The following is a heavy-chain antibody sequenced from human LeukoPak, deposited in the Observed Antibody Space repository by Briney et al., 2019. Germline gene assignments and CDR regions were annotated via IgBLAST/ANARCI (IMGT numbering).Heavy chain of an antibody. D-gene: IGHD1-26*01. Sequence: SPTLSLSFVISGAIISSTSVAWTWIRQSPSRGLEWLARTGYRFKGDNDYEDSVKNRIIINSDTYKNQVSLQPNSVTPEDTAVYYCVRDHLWAFDYWGQGTLVTVSS. J-gene: IGHJ4*02. V-gene: IGHV6-1*01. CDR2: TGYRFKGDN. CDR1: GAIISSTSVA. CDR3: VRDHLWAFDY.